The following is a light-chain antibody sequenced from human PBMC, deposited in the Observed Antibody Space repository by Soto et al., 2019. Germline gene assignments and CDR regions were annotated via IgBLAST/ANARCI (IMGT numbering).Light chain of an antibody. CDR3: SSYAGSISLV. V-gene: IGLV2-23*02. J-gene: IGLJ2*01. CDR1: SGDVGSYNL. CDR2: EVN. Sequence: QAVVTQPASVSGSPGQSITISCTGTSGDVGSYNLVSWYQQHPGKAPKLMIYEVNKRPSGVSNRFSGSKSGNTASLTISGLQAEDEADYYCSSYAGSISLVFGGGTKLTVL.